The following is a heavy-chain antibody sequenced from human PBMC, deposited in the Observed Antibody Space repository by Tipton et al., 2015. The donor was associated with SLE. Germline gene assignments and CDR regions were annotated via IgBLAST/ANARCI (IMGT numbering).Heavy chain of an antibody. V-gene: IGHV3-23*01. J-gene: IGHJ3*02. CDR1: GFTFSNFG. Sequence: SLRLSCAASGFTFSNFGMHWFRQAPGQGLEWVSTISGSGGSTYYADSVKGRFTISRDNSKNTLYLQMNSLRAEDTAVYYCARAATGAFDIWGQGTMVTVSS. CDR2: ISGSGGST. D-gene: IGHD2-15*01. CDR3: ARAATGAFDI.